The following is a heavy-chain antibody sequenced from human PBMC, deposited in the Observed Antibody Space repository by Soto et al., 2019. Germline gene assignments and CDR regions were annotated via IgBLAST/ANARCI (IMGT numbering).Heavy chain of an antibody. CDR3: AKVSSAWYAGFFDL. J-gene: IGHJ4*02. V-gene: IGHV3-73*01. D-gene: IGHD2-8*01. Sequence: PGGALRLSCAASGFTFRGSAMHWVRPASGKGLEWVGRIRSKANSYATAYAASVKGRFTISRDDSKNTAYLQMNTLRAEDTAVYYCAKVSSAWYAGFFDLWGQGTLVTVSS. CDR2: IRSKANSYAT. CDR1: GFTFRGSA.